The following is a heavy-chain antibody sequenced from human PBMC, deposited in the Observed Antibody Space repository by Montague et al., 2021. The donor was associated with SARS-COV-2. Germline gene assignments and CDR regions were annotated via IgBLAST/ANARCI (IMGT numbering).Heavy chain of an antibody. CDR2: IVHTGTT. CDR3: ARTFDVFKHDN. CDR1: GGSLSGYY. V-gene: IGHV4-34*12. Sequence: SETLSLTCAVYGGSLSGYYWSWIRQFSGKGLEWIGEIVHTGTTKYNPSLESRVTMSIDTSKKQFSLNLTSMTAADTAVYYCARTFDVFKHDNWGQGTLVAGSS. D-gene: IGHD3-10*02. J-gene: IGHJ4*02.